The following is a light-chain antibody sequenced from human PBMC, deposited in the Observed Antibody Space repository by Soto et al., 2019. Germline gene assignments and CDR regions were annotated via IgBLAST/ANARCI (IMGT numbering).Light chain of an antibody. CDR3: SSYAGSNNFDV. Sequence: QSALTQPPSASGSPGQSVTISCTGTSSYVGGYNYVSWYQQHPGKAPKLMIYEVFKPPPGVPDRFSGSKSGNTASLTVAGLHAQDEADYYCSSYAGSNNFDVFGTGTKLTVL. CDR2: EVF. V-gene: IGLV2-8*01. J-gene: IGLJ1*01. CDR1: SSYVGGYNY.